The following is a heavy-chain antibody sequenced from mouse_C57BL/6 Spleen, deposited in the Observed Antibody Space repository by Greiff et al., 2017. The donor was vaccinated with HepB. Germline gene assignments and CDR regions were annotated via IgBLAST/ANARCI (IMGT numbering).Heavy chain of an antibody. D-gene: IGHD2-3*01. CDR2: INPNNGGT. Sequence: VQLKQSGPELVKPGASVKISCKASGYTFTDYYMNWVKQSHGKSLEWIGDINPNNGGTSYNQKFKGKATLTVDKSSSTAYMELRSLTSEDSAVYYCAREGGYYVRFAYWGQGTLVTVSA. CDR3: AREGGYYVRFAY. V-gene: IGHV1-26*01. J-gene: IGHJ3*01. CDR1: GYTFTDYY.